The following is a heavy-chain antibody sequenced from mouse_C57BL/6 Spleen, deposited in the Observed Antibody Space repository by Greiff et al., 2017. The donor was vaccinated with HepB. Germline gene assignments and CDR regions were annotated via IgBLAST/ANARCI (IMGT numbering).Heavy chain of an antibody. CDR2: IYHGDGDT. D-gene: IGHD2-10*01. J-gene: IGHJ3*01. CDR1: GYAFSSYW. V-gene: IGHV1-80*01. CDR3: ARSYYENPWFAY. Sequence: VQLQQSGAELVKPGASVKISCKASGYAFSSYWMNWVKQRPGKGLEWIGQIYHGDGDTNYNGKFKGKATLTADNASSPAYMQLSSLTSEDSAVYFCARSYYENPWFAYWGQGTLVTVSA.